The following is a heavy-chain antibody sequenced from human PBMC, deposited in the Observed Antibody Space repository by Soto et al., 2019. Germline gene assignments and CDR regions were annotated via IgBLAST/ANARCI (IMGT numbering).Heavy chain of an antibody. CDR3: AKGGVPAARSYGMDV. J-gene: IGHJ6*02. Sequence: GGSLRLSCAASGFTFSSYAMSWVRQAPGKGLKWVSAISGSGGSTYYADSVKGRFTISRDNSKNTLYLQMNSLRAEDTAVYYCAKGGVPAARSYGMDVWGQGTTVTVSS. CDR1: GFTFSSYA. CDR2: ISGSGGST. V-gene: IGHV3-23*01. D-gene: IGHD2-2*01.